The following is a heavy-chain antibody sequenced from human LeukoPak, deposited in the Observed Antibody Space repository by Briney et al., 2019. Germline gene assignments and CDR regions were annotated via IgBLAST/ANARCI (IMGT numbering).Heavy chain of an antibody. Sequence: VWSLRLSRPPSGFTFNNYSLNWVRPAPGKGLDGVSSVSGSGGSTYYADSVKGRFTISRDNSKNTLYLQMNSLRAEDTAVYYCAKDSGSGSYYFFDYWGQGTLVTVSS. D-gene: IGHD1-26*01. J-gene: IGHJ4*02. CDR2: VSGSGGST. CDR1: GFTFNNYS. CDR3: AKDSGSGSYYFFDY. V-gene: IGHV3-23*01.